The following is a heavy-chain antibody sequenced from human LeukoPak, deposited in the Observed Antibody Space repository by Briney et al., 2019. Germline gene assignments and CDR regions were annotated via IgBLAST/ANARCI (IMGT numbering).Heavy chain of an antibody. V-gene: IGHV4-39*01. J-gene: IGHJ4*02. CDR2: IYYSGSP. CDR1: GGSISSNSYY. D-gene: IGHD6-19*01. Sequence: SETLSLTCTVSGGSISSNSYYWGWIRQPPGKGLEWIGSIYYSGSPYYNPSLKSRVTISVDTSKNQFSLKVISVTAADTAVYYCARWRTARAGFDYWGQGTLVTVSS. CDR3: ARWRTARAGFDY.